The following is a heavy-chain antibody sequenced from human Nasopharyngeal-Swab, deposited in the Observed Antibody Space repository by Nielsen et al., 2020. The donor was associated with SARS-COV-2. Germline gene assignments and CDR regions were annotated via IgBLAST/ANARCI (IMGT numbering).Heavy chain of an antibody. CDR3: ATELWCSSTSCPFAFGV. CDR1: GFSFRTYW. Sequence: GGSLRLSCAASGFSFRTYWMHWVRQSPGKGLEWVGRIKSSIDGETTDFAAPVKGRFTITRDDSKNTLYLHMNSLKTEDTAVYYCATELWCSSTSCPFAFGVWGQGTMVSVSS. V-gene: IGHV3-15*07. D-gene: IGHD2-2*01. CDR2: IKSSIDGETT. J-gene: IGHJ3*01.